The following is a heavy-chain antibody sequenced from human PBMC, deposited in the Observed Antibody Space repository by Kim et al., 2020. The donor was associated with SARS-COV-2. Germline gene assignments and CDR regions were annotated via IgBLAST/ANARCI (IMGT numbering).Heavy chain of an antibody. CDR2: IYYSGST. CDR1: GGSISSYY. Sequence: SETLSLTCTVSGGSISSYYWSWIRQPPGKGLEWIGYIYYSGSTNYNPSLKSRVTISVDTSKNQFSLKLSSVTAADTSVYYCARGMPFYSSPGYYFDYWGQGTLVTVSS. D-gene: IGHD6-13*01. V-gene: IGHV4-59*01. J-gene: IGHJ4*02. CDR3: ARGMPFYSSPGYYFDY.